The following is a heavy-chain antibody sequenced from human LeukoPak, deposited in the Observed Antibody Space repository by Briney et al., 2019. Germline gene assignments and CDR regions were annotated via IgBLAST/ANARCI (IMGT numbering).Heavy chain of an antibody. Sequence: GGSLRLSCAASGFTFSSYAMSWVRQAPGKGLEWASAISGSGGSTYYADSVKGRFTISRDNSKNTLYLQMNSLRAEDTAVYYCARVASSNTKYNGFDIWGQGTMVTVSS. V-gene: IGHV3-23*01. CDR3: ARVASSNTKYNGFDI. CDR2: ISGSGGST. J-gene: IGHJ3*02. CDR1: GFTFSSYA. D-gene: IGHD1-1*01.